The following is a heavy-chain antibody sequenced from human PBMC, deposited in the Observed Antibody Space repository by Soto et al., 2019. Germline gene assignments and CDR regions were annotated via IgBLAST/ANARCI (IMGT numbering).Heavy chain of an antibody. D-gene: IGHD3-10*01. CDR2: ISYDGSNK. Sequence: QVQLVESGGGVVQPGRSLRLSCAASGFTFSSYGMHWVRQAPGKGLEWVSVISYDGSNKYYADSVKGRFTISRDNSKNTLYLQMNSLRAEDMAVYYCATALLLWFGELQVAFDYWGQGTLVTVSS. J-gene: IGHJ4*02. CDR3: ATALLLWFGELQVAFDY. V-gene: IGHV3-30*03. CDR1: GFTFSSYG.